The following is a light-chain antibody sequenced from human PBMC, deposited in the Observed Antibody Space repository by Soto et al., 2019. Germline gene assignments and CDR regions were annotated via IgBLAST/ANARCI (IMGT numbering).Light chain of an antibody. CDR2: DAS. CDR3: QQRSNWPRT. J-gene: IGKJ1*01. Sequence: EIVLTQSPATLSLSPGERVTLSCRASQSVSRYLAWYQQKPGQAPRLLIYDASNRATGIPARFSGSGSGTDFTLTISSLEPEDFAVYYCQQRSNWPRTFGQGTKWISN. V-gene: IGKV3-11*01. CDR1: QSVSRY.